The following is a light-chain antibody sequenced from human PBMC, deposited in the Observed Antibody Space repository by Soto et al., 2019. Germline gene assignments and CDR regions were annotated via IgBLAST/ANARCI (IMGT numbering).Light chain of an antibody. J-gene: IGLJ1*01. Sequence: QSALTQPASVSGSLGQSITISCTGTTRDIAGYNYISWYQQLPGKAPKLMIYQVTIRPSGISNRFSGSKSGNTASLTISGLQAEGEADYYCTSFSSSTSLYVFGTGTKVTVL. CDR1: TRDIAGYNY. CDR3: TSFSSSTSLYV. V-gene: IGLV2-14*01. CDR2: QVT.